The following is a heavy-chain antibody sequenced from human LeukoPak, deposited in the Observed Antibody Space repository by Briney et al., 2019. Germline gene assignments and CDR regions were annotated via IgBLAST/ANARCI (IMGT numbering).Heavy chain of an antibody. J-gene: IGHJ6*02. Sequence: GGSLRLSCAASGFTFSTYTMSWVRQAPGKGLEWVSGISGSGGSTYFADSVKGRFTISRDNSKNTLYLQMDSLRAEDTAVYYCASFSGHYYGIDVWGQGTPVTVSS. CDR2: ISGSGGST. V-gene: IGHV3-23*01. D-gene: IGHD1-26*01. CDR3: ASFSGHYYGIDV. CDR1: GFTFSTYT.